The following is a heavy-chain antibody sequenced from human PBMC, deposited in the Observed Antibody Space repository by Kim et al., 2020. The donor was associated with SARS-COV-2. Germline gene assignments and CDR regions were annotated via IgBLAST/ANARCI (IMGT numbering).Heavy chain of an antibody. CDR3: ARLQVTDVATIVPTPLGNWLHP. Sequence: SETLSLTCTVSGGSISSYYWSWIRQPPGKGLEWIGYIYYSGSTKYNPSLKSRVTISVDTSKNQFSLKLSSVTAADTAVYYCARLQVTDVATIVPTPLGNWLHPWGQGTLLTVSS. J-gene: IGHJ5*02. CDR2: IYYSGST. CDR1: GGSISSYY. D-gene: IGHD5-12*01. V-gene: IGHV4-59*08.